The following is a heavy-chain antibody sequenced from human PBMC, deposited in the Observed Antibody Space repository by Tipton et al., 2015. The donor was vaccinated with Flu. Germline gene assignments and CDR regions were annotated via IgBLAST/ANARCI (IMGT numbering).Heavy chain of an antibody. D-gene: IGHD3-10*01. CDR3: ATRGY. Sequence: SLRLSCVASGFTFNTCAMTWVRQAPGEGLQWVSTIYKEGHTYHADAVRGRFTISRDIFRGTLYLQMNSLRNEDTALYYCATRGYWGRGSLVTVSS. CDR2: IYKEGHT. V-gene: IGHV3-53*05. CDR1: GFTFNTCA. J-gene: IGHJ4*02.